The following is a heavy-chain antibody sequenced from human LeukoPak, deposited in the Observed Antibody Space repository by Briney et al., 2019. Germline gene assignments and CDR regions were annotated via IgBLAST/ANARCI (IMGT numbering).Heavy chain of an antibody. D-gene: IGHD6-6*01. CDR2: IYYTGST. CDR1: GGSISSSY. Sequence: PSETLSLTCSVSGGSISSSYWSWIRQPPGKGLEWIGYIYYTGSTNYNPSLKSRVTMFVDMSKNQFSLRLSSVTAADTAVYYCARNRAYSSSSPFDYWGQGTLVTVSS. CDR3: ARNRAYSSSSPFDY. J-gene: IGHJ4*02. V-gene: IGHV4-59*08.